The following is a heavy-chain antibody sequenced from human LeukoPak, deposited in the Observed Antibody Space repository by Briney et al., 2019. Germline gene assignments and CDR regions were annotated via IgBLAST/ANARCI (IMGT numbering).Heavy chain of an antibody. CDR1: GFTFSSYW. J-gene: IGHJ6*03. V-gene: IGHV3-7*01. D-gene: IGHD3-3*01. Sequence: GGSLRLSCAASGFTFSSYWMSWVRQAPGKGLEWVANIKQDGSEKYYVDSVKGRFTISRDNAKNSLYPQMNSLRAEDTAVYYCAREGFGVVRYYYHYMDVWGKGTTVTVSS. CDR3: AREGFGVVRYYYHYMDV. CDR2: IKQDGSEK.